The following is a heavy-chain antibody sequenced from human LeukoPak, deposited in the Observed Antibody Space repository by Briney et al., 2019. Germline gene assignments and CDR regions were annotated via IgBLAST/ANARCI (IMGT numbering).Heavy chain of an antibody. CDR2: IYYSGST. CDR3: AKLIAVAAPFDY. CDR1: GGSISSSSYY. D-gene: IGHD6-19*01. J-gene: IGHJ4*02. Sequence: SETPSLTCTVSGGSISSSSYYWGWIRQPPGKGLEWIGSIYYSGSTYYNPSLKRRVTISVDTSKNQFSLKLSSVTAADTAVYYCAKLIAVAAPFDYWGQGTLVTVSS. V-gene: IGHV4-39*05.